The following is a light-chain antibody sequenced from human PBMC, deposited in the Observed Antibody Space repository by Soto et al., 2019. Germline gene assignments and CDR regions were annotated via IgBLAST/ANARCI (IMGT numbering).Light chain of an antibody. Sequence: EIVMTQSPATLSVSPGERATLSCRASQSVSSNLAWYQQKPGQAPRLLIYGASTRATGIPARFSGSGSGTEFTLTISSLQSEAFAVYYCQQYNNWPPYTFGQWNKLEIK. CDR3: QQYNNWPPYT. V-gene: IGKV3-15*01. J-gene: IGKJ2*01. CDR1: QSVSSN. CDR2: GAS.